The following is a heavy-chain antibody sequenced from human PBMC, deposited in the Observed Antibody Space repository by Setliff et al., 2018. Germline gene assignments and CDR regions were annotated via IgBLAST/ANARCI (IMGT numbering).Heavy chain of an antibody. D-gene: IGHD4-4*01. V-gene: IGHV1-3*01. CDR1: GYTFTSYA. Sequence: ASVKVSCKASGYTFTSYAMHWVRQAPGQRLEWMGWINAGNGNTKYLQKFQGRVTITRDTSASTAYMELSSLRSEDTAVYYCARALLPIYDYSNYEEENYAFDIWGQGTMVTVSS. J-gene: IGHJ3*02. CDR2: INAGNGNT. CDR3: ARALLPIYDYSNYEEENYAFDI.